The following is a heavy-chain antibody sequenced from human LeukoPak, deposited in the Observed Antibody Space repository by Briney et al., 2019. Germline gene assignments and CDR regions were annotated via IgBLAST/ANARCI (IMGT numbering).Heavy chain of an antibody. CDR1: GFTFSSYW. CDR2: INGDGRNI. Sequence: GGSLRLSCVASGFTFSSYWMHWVRQDPRKGLVWVSRINGDGRNINYADSVRGRFTISRDNAENTLYLQMNTLRVEDTAVYYCTRDLMDYDVSTGLHHYYMDVWGQGTTVTVSS. D-gene: IGHD3-9*01. J-gene: IGHJ6*02. CDR3: TRDLMDYDVSTGLHHYYMDV. V-gene: IGHV3-74*01.